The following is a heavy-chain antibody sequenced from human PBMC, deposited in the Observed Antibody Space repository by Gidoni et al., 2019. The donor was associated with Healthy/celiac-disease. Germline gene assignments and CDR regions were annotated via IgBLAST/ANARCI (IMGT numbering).Heavy chain of an antibody. CDR2: ISSSSSYI. Sequence: EVQLVEPGGGLAKPGGSLRLACAAYGFTFSSYSMNWVRQAPGKGLEWVSSISSSSSYIYYADSVKGRFTISRDNAKNSLYLQMNSLRAEDTAVYYCARDGIDIAAPTPVDYWGQGTLVTVSS. V-gene: IGHV3-21*01. CDR3: ARDGIDIAAPTPVDY. J-gene: IGHJ4*02. CDR1: GFTFSSYS. D-gene: IGHD6-6*01.